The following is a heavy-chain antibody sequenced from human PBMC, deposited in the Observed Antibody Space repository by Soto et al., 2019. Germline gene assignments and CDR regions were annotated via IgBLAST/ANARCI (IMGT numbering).Heavy chain of an antibody. V-gene: IGHV1-2*02. D-gene: IGHD1-1*01. CDR3: ARVPVGNRNDVGNWFDP. CDR2: INPNSGGT. Sequence: ASVKVSCKASGYTFTGYYMHWVRQAPGQGLEWMGWINPNSGGTNYAQKFQGRVTMTRDTSISTAYMELSRLRSDDTAVYYCARVPVGNRNDVGNWFDPWGQGTLVTVSS. CDR1: GYTFTGYY. J-gene: IGHJ5*02.